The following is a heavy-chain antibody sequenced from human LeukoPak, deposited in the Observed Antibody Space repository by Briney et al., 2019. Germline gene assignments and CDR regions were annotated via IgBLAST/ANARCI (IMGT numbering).Heavy chain of an antibody. J-gene: IGHJ4*02. V-gene: IGHV3-21*01. CDR1: GFTFSSYS. D-gene: IGHD3-10*01. CDR3: ARNRFGEFFPTFDY. CDR2: ISNSSTYI. Sequence: GGSLRLSCAASGFTFSSYSMIWVRQAPGKGLEWVSSISNSSTYIYYADSVKGRFTISRDNAKNSLYLQMNSPRAEDTAVYFCARNRFGEFFPTFDYWGQGALVTVSS.